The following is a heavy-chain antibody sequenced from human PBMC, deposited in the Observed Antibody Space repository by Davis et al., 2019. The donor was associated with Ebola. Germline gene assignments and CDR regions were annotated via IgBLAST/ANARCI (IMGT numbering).Heavy chain of an antibody. CDR2: ISYDGSNK. J-gene: IGHJ6*02. CDR1: GFTFSSYG. V-gene: IGHV3-30*18. D-gene: IGHD3-3*01. Sequence: GESLKISCAASGFTFSSYGMHWVRQAPGKGLEWVAVISYDGSNKYYADSVKGRFTISRDNSKNTLYLQMNSLRAEDTAVYYCAKDFGSEGGMDVWGQGTTVTVSS. CDR3: AKDFGSEGGMDV.